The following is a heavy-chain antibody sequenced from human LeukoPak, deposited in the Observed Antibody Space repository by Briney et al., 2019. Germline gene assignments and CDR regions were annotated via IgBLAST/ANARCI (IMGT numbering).Heavy chain of an antibody. CDR1: GFTFSSYG. CDR2: ISYDGSNK. V-gene: IGHV3-30*18. J-gene: IGHJ3*02. D-gene: IGHD5-18*01. Sequence: HPGGSLRLSCAASGFTFSSYGMHWVRQAPGKGLEWVAVISYDGSNKYYADSVKGRFTISRDNSKNTLYLQMNSLRAEDTAVYYCAKGAGGYSYGNDAFDIWGQGTMVTVSS. CDR3: AKGAGGYSYGNDAFDI.